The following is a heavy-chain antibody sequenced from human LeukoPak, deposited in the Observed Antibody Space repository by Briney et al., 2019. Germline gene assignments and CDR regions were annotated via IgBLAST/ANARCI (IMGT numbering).Heavy chain of an antibody. CDR2: ISYDGSNK. D-gene: IGHD6-13*01. CDR1: GFTFSSYA. J-gene: IGHJ6*02. CDR3: ARGLAAAGTPLYYGMDV. Sequence: PGRSLRLSCAASGFTFSSYAMHWVRQAPGRGLEWVAVISYDGSNKYYADSVKGRFTISRDNSKNTLYLQMNSLRAEDTAVYYCARGLAAAGTPLYYGMDVWGQGTTVTVSS. V-gene: IGHV3-30-3*01.